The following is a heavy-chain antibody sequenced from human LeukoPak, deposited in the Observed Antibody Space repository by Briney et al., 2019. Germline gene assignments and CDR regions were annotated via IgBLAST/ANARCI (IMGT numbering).Heavy chain of an antibody. D-gene: IGHD3-10*01. CDR2: IGGSDGVT. J-gene: IGHJ4*02. CDR1: GFTFSNCA. V-gene: IGHV3-23*01. Sequence: GGSLRLSCAASGFTFSNCAMSWVRQDPGKGLEWVSAIGGSDGVTLYADSVKGRFTVFRDNSKNTLYLEMSNLRVEDTALYYCAKRPNSDSGSYYFDHWGQGTLVTVSS. CDR3: AKRPNSDSGSYYFDH.